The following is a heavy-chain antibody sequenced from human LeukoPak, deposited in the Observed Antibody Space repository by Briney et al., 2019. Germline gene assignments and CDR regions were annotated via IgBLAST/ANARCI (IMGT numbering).Heavy chain of an antibody. CDR2: IYYSGST. V-gene: IGHV4-59*01. D-gene: IGHD6-6*01. CDR3: ARGRAARLDY. J-gene: IGHJ4*02. CDR1: GGSISSYY. Sequence: PSVTLSLTCTVSGGSISSYYWSWIRQPPGKGLEWIGYIYYSGSTNYNPSLKSRVTISVDTSKNQFALKLSPVTAADTAVYYCARGRAARLDYWGQGTLVTVSS.